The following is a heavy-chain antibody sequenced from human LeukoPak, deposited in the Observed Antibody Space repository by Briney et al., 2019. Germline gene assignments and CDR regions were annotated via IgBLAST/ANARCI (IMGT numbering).Heavy chain of an antibody. J-gene: IGHJ6*02. Sequence: SVKVSCKASGFTFTSSAMQWVRQARGQRLEWIGWIVVGSGNTNYAQKFQERVTITRDMSTSTAYMELSSLRSEDTAVYYCAANPGGCYPNWYYGMDVWGQGTTVTVSS. CDR3: AANPGGCYPNWYYGMDV. D-gene: IGHD1-26*01. CDR1: GFTFTSSA. CDR2: IVVGSGNT. V-gene: IGHV1-58*02.